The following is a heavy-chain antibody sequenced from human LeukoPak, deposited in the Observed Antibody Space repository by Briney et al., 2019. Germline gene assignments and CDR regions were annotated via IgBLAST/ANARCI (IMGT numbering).Heavy chain of an antibody. CDR3: ARARGDYSPIYYYYMDV. D-gene: IGHD4-17*01. J-gene: IGHJ6*03. CDR2: IIPIFGTA. Sequence: SVKVSCKASGGTFSSYAISWVRQAPGQGLEWMGGIIPIFGTANYAQKFQGRVTITADKSTSTAYMELSSLRSEDTAVYYCARARGDYSPIYYYYMDVWGKGTTVTVSS. V-gene: IGHV1-69*06. CDR1: GGTFSSYA.